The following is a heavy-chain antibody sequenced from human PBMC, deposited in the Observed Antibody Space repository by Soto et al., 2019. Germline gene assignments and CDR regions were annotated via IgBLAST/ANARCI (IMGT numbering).Heavy chain of an antibody. V-gene: IGHV3-21*01. D-gene: IGHD3-16*01. CDR1: GFTFSSYN. CDR2: MSSSGSFI. CDR3: ARGGRRASESWFDG. Sequence: EVQLVESGGGLVKPGGSLRLSCAASGFTFSSYNMNWARQAPGKGLEWVASMSSSGSFIYYADPLKGRFTISRDNAKNSLYLQRTSLKVDDTAVCYCARGGRRASESWFDGWGQGALVSGSS. J-gene: IGHJ5*02.